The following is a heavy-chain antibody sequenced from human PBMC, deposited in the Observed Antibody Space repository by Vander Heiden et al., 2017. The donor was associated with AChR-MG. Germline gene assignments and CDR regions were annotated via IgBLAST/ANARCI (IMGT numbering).Heavy chain of an antibody. V-gene: IGHV3-11*06. J-gene: IGHJ4*02. D-gene: IGHD4-17*01. CDR3: ARDRHYGDYGSPIDY. CDR2: ISSSSSYT. CDR1: GFTFSDYY. Sequence: QVQPVEAGGGLVQPGGSLRLPWAGSGFTFSDYYMSWIRQAPGKGLEWVSYISSSSSYTNYADSVKGRFTISRDNAKNSLYLQMNSLRAEDTAVYYCARDRHYGDYGSPIDYWGQGTLVTVSS.